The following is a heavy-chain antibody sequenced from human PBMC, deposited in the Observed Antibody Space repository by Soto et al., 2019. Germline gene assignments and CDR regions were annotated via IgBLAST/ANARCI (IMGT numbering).Heavy chain of an antibody. V-gene: IGHV3-66*03. CDR2: IYSCGST. Sequence: EVQLVESGGGLIQPGGSLRLSCAASGFTVSSNYMSWVRQAPGKGLEWVSVIYSCGSTYYADSVKGRFTISRDNSKSTLYLQMNSLRAEDTAVYYCARGKGDSSGYYCLNDYYYYYGMDVWGQGTTVTVSS. CDR1: GFTVSSNY. D-gene: IGHD3-22*01. CDR3: ARGKGDSSGYYCLNDYYYYYGMDV. J-gene: IGHJ6*02.